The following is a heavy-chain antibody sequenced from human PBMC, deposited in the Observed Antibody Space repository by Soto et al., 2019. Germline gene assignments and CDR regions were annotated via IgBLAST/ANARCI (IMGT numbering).Heavy chain of an antibody. J-gene: IGHJ4*02. CDR2: INHSGSS. CDR3: ARRGPGTYFDY. CDR1: GESFSAYY. Sequence: SETLSLTCAVYGESFSAYYWNWIRQSPGKGLDWIGEINHSGSSTYNPSLESRVTMSVDTSRNQFSLKLTSVTAADTAVYYCARRGPGTYFDYWGQGTLVTVSS. D-gene: IGHD6-13*01. V-gene: IGHV4-34*01.